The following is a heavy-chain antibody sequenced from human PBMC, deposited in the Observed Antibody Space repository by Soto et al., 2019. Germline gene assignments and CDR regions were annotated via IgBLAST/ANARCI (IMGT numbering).Heavy chain of an antibody. J-gene: IGHJ4*02. Sequence: SETLSLTCTVSGGSISSYYWSWIRQPPGKGLEWIGYIYYSGSTNYNPSLKSRVTISVDTSKNQFSLKLSSVTAADTAVYYCARGRYKSSSGQPYYFDYWSQGTLVTVSS. CDR1: GGSISSYY. CDR2: IYYSGST. V-gene: IGHV4-59*01. CDR3: ARGRYKSSSGQPYYFDY. D-gene: IGHD1-20*01.